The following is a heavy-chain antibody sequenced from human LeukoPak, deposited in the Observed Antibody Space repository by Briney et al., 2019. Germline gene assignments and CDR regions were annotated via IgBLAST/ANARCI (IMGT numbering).Heavy chain of an antibody. CDR2: ISYDGSNK. CDR3: AKEDPHGDFWSGQGDYYYYMDV. J-gene: IGHJ6*03. V-gene: IGHV3-30*18. CDR1: GFTFSSYG. D-gene: IGHD3-3*01. Sequence: GRSLRLSCAASGFTFSSYGMHWVRQAPGKGLEWVAVISYDGSNKYYADSVKGRFTISRDNSKNTLYLQMNSLRAEDTAVYYCAKEDPHGDFWSGQGDYYYYMDVWGKGTTVTVSS.